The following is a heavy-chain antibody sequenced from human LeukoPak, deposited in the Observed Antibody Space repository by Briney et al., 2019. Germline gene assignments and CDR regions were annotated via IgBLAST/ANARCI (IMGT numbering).Heavy chain of an antibody. J-gene: IGHJ6*02. V-gene: IGHV1-8*01. CDR3: ARGSTPYTGDYYYGMDV. D-gene: IGHD2-2*02. CDR1: GYTFTSYD. Sequence: ASVKVSCKASGYTFTSYDINWVRQATGQGLEWMGWMNPNSGNTGYAQKFQGRVTMTRNTSISTAYMELSSLRSEDTAVYYCARGSTPYTGDYYYGMDVWGQGTTVTVSS. CDR2: MNPNSGNT.